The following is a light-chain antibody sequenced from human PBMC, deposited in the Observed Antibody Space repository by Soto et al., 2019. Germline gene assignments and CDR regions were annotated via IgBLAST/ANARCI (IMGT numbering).Light chain of an antibody. CDR1: QSVSSN. Sequence: EIVMTQSPTTLSVSPGERATLSCRASQSVSSNLACYQQKPGQAPRLLIYVASTRATGIPAGFSGSGSGTEFTLTLSSLQSEDFAVNYCQQYNNWPRTFGQGPKV. V-gene: IGKV3-15*01. CDR2: VAS. J-gene: IGKJ1*01. CDR3: QQYNNWPRT.